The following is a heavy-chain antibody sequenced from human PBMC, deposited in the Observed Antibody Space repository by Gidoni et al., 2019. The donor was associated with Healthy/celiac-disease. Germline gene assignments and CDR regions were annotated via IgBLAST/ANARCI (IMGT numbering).Heavy chain of an antibody. CDR1: GGTVSSYA. V-gene: IGHV1-69*01. CDR3: ASDESGHRRNWFDP. CDR2: IIPIFGTA. Sequence: QGQLVQSGAEVKKPGSSVKVSCKASGGTVSSYAISWVRQAPGQGFEWMGGIIPIFGTANYAQKFQGRVTITADESTSTAYLELSILRSEDTALYYCASDESGHRRNWFDPWGQGTLVTVSS. D-gene: IGHD3-3*01. J-gene: IGHJ5*02.